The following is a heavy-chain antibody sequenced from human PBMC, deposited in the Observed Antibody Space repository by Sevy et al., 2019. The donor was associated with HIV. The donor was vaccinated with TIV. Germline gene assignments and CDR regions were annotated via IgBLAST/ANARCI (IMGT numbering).Heavy chain of an antibody. D-gene: IGHD2-8*01. V-gene: IGHV4-39*01. CDR3: ASVMGTQYYYYYYGMDV. CDR2: IYYSGST. CDR1: GGSISSSSYY. Sequence: GSLRLSCTVSGGSISSSSYYWGWIRQPPGKGLEWIGSIYYSGSTYYNPSLKSRVTISVDTSKNQFSLKLSSVTAADTAVYYCASVMGTQYYYYYYGMDVWGQGTTVTVSS. J-gene: IGHJ6*02.